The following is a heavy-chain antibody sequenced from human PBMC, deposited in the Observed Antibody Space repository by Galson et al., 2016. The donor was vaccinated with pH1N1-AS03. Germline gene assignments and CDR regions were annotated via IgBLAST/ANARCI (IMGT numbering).Heavy chain of an antibody. V-gene: IGHV3-23*01. J-gene: IGHJ4*02. CDR1: GFIFSTFA. CDR2: INARGDDT. CDR3: ARDTARSFDY. D-gene: IGHD5-18*01. Sequence: SLRLSCAGSGFIFSTFAMSWVRQAQGKGLEWVSSINARGDDTYYADSVKGRFTISRDNSKNSLYLQMNSLRAEDTAVYYCARDTARSFDYWGLGTLVSVSS.